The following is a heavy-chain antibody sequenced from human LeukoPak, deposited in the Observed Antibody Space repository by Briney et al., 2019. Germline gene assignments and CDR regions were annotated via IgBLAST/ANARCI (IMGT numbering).Heavy chain of an antibody. CDR2: IYYSGTT. CDR3: ARPNYGDYGNYYYYYMDV. V-gene: IGHV4-59*12. Sequence: PSETLSLTCTVSGGSISTYYWNWIRQPPGKGLEWIGYIYYSGTTNYNPSLKSRVSMSVDTSKNQFSLKLSSVTAADTAVYYCARPNYGDYGNYYYYYMDVWGKGTTVTVSS. CDR1: GGSISTYY. J-gene: IGHJ6*03. D-gene: IGHD4-17*01.